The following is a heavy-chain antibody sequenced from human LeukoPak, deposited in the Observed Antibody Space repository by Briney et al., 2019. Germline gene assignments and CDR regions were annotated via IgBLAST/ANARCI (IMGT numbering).Heavy chain of an antibody. CDR1: GYTFTGYY. V-gene: IGHV1-2*06. D-gene: IGHD6-19*01. Sequence: ASVKVSCKASGYTFTGYYIHWVRQAPGQGLEWMGRINPNKGDTNYAQKFQGRVTLTRETSISTAYMELTRVRSDDTAVYYCVRDLGAVAGTHYWGQGTLVTVSS. CDR2: INPNKGDT. CDR3: VRDLGAVAGTHY. J-gene: IGHJ4*02.